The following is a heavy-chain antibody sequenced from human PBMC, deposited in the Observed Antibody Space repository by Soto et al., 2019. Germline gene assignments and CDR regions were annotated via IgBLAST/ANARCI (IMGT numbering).Heavy chain of an antibody. V-gene: IGHV3-23*01. D-gene: IGHD2-21*02. CDR2: VGSSGVDT. CDR1: GFTFSSYA. J-gene: IGHJ4*02. Sequence: GGSMRLSCAASGFTFSSYAISWVRQAPGKGLEWVSSVGSSGVDTYYADSVKGRFTISRDTSKNTVHLQINSLRAEDTAIYYTAKKLVVPATGGLDYWGQGTPVTVSS. CDR3: AKKLVVPATGGLDY.